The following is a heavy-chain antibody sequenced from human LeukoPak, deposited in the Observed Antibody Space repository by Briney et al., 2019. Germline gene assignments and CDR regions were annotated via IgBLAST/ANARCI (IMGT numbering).Heavy chain of an antibody. D-gene: IGHD2-2*01. Sequence: PSETLSLTCAVYGGSFSGYYWSWIRQPPGKGLEWIGEINHSGSTNYNPSLKSRVTISVDTSKNQFSLKLSSVTAADTAVYYCARDRETDCSSTSCYLSGMDVWGQGTTVTVSS. J-gene: IGHJ6*02. CDR2: INHSGST. V-gene: IGHV4-34*01. CDR3: ARDRETDCSSTSCYLSGMDV. CDR1: GGSFSGYY.